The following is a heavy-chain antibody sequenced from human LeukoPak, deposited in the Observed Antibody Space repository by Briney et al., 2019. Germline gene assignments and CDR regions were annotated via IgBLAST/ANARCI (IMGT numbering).Heavy chain of an antibody. J-gene: IGHJ4*02. D-gene: IGHD5-24*01. Sequence: GGTLRLSCAASRFTFSSYGMSWVRQAPGKGLEWVSAISGSGGSTYYADSVKGRFTISRDNSRNTLYLQMNSLRAEDTAVYYCAKSGYNRFDYWGQGTLVTVSS. CDR1: RFTFSSYG. V-gene: IGHV3-23*01. CDR2: ISGSGGST. CDR3: AKSGYNRFDY.